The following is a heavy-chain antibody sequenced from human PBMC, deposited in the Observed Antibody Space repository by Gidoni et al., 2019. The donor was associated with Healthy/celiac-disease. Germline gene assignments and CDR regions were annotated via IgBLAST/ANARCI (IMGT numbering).Heavy chain of an antibody. CDR3: ARDRGATNDAFDI. CDR1: GFTVSSNY. J-gene: IGHJ3*02. Sequence: EVQLVASGGGLVQPGGSLRLSCAASGFTVSSNYMSWDRQAPGKGLEWVSVIYSGGSTYYADSVKGRFTISRDNSKNTLYLQMNSLRAEDTAVYYCARDRGATNDAFDIWGQGTMVTVSS. D-gene: IGHD5-12*01. CDR2: IYSGGST. V-gene: IGHV3-66*02.